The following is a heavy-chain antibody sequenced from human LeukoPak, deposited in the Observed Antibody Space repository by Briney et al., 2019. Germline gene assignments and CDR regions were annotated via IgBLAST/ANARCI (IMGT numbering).Heavy chain of an antibody. CDR3: RAYSYDSSGYYVDY. D-gene: IGHD3-22*01. CDR2: IYYSGST. Sequence: SETLSLTCTVSGGSISSYSWSWIRQPPGKGLEWIGSIYYSGSTYYNPSLKSRVTISVDTSKNQFSLKLSSVTAADTAVYYCRAYSYDSSGYYVDYWGQGTLVTVSS. V-gene: IGHV4-59*05. J-gene: IGHJ4*02. CDR1: GGSISSYS.